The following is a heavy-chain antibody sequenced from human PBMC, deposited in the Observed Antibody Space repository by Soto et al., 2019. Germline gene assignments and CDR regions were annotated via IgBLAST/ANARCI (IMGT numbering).Heavy chain of an antibody. CDR2: ISWDGGST. J-gene: IGHJ6*02. Sequence: GGSLRLSCAASGFTFDDYTMHWVRQAPGKGLEWVSLISWDGGSTYYADSVKGRFTISRDNSKNSLYLQMNSLRTEDTALYYCAKDMRYCSSTSCRVPEQYYYGMDVWGQGTTVTVSS. D-gene: IGHD2-2*01. V-gene: IGHV3-43*01. CDR3: AKDMRYCSSTSCRVPEQYYYGMDV. CDR1: GFTFDDYT.